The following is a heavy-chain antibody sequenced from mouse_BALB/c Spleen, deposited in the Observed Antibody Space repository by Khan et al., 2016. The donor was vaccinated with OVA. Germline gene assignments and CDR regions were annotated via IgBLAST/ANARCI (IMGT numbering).Heavy chain of an antibody. CDR2: IWSDGST. CDR3: ARQPYYHYNIMDY. CDR1: GFSLTNYG. Sequence: ESGPGLVAPSPSLSITCTISGFSLTNYGVHWVRQPPGKGLEWLVVIWSDGSTTYNSALKSRLTISKDNSKSQIFLKMNSLQTDDTAMYFCARQPYYHYNIMDYWGQGTSVTVSS. V-gene: IGHV2-6-1*01. D-gene: IGHD2-10*01. J-gene: IGHJ4*01.